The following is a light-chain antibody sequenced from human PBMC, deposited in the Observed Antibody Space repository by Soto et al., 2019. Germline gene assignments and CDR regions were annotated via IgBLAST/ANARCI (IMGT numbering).Light chain of an antibody. CDR1: SSDVGGYNY. Sequence: QSVLTQDASVSGSPGQSITISCTGTSSDVGGYNYVSWYQQHPSKAPKLVIYDVFTRPSGVSNRFSGSKSGNTASLTISALQAEDEADYYCTSWTSTSTYVFGSGTKVTVL. CDR2: DVF. V-gene: IGLV2-14*03. CDR3: TSWTSTSTYV. J-gene: IGLJ1*01.